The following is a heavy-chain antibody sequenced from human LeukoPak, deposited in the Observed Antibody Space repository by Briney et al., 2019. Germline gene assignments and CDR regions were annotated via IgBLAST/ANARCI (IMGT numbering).Heavy chain of an antibody. CDR3: ARDSLGMSTLDS. CDR2: IYSGGST. CDR1: GFTVSKNY. J-gene: IGHJ4*02. D-gene: IGHD5/OR15-5a*01. V-gene: IGHV3-53*01. Sequence: GGSLRLSCAASGFTVSKNYMSWVRKAPGKGLEWVSVIYSGGSTYYADSVKGRFTISRDSFKNTLYLQMNSLRAEDTAVYYCARDSLGMSTLDSWGQGTLVTVSS.